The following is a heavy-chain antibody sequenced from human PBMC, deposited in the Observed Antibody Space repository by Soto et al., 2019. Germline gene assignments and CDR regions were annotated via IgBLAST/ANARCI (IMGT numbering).Heavy chain of an antibody. D-gene: IGHD2-15*01. V-gene: IGHV3-30*18. Sequence: QVQLVESGGGVVQPGRSLRLSCVASGFTFSAYGMHWVRQAPGKGLEWVAVISYDGSDKYYADSAKGRLTVSRDNSRNTLYLQMNSLRAEDTAVYYCAQDLLSSGGYYSEDWGQGTLVTVSS. CDR3: AQDLLSSGGYYSED. CDR1: GFTFSAYG. CDR2: ISYDGSDK. J-gene: IGHJ4*02.